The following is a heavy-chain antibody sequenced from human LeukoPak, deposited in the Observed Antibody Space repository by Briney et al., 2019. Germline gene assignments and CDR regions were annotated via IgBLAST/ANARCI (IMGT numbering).Heavy chain of an antibody. D-gene: IGHD3-22*01. J-gene: IGHJ4*02. V-gene: IGHV3-21*01. CDR1: GFTFSSYS. CDR2: ISSSSSYI. Sequence: GGSLRLSCAASGFTFSSYSMNWVRQAPGKGLEWVSSISSSSSYIYYADSVKGRFTISRDNAKNSLYLQMNSLRAEDTAVYYCASGYYDSSGYPPLYYFDYWGQGTLVTVSS. CDR3: ASGYYDSSGYPPLYYFDY.